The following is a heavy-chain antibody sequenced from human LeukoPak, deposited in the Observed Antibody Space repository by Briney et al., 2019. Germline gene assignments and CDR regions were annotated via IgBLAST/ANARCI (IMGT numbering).Heavy chain of an antibody. CDR3: ARARLVGIAVAGMDY. V-gene: IGHV3-48*01. Sequence: PGGSLRLSCAASEFTFSSYSMNWVRQAPGKGLEWVSYITNSGNSKSYADSVKGRFTISRDNTKNSLYLQMNGLRAEDTAVYYCARARLVGIAVAGMDYWGQGTLVTVSS. D-gene: IGHD6-19*01. CDR2: ITNSGNSK. J-gene: IGHJ4*02. CDR1: EFTFSSYS.